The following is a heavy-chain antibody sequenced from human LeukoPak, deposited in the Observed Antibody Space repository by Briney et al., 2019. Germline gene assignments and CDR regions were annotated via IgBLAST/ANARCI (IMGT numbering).Heavy chain of an antibody. Sequence: PGGSLRLSCTASGFTFGDYAMSWVRQAPGKGLEWVGFIRSKAYGGTTEYAASVKGRFTISRDDSKSIAYLQMNSLKTEDTAVYYCTRGWWELPLDYWGQGTLVTVSS. CDR2: IRSKAYGGTT. J-gene: IGHJ4*02. CDR1: GFTFGDYA. CDR3: TRGWWELPLDY. V-gene: IGHV3-49*04. D-gene: IGHD1-26*01.